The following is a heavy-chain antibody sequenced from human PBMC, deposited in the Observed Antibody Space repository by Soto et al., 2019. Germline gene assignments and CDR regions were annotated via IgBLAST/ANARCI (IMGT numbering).Heavy chain of an antibody. CDR3: ARGAAGYGSGSYYDGGNWFDP. D-gene: IGHD3-10*01. CDR2: IGTAGDT. V-gene: IGHV3-13*01. Sequence: EVQLVESGGGLVQPGGSLRLSCAASGFTFSSYDMHWVRQATGKGLEWVSAIGTAGDTYYPGSVKGRFTISRENAKNSVYPQMNSLRAGDTAVYYCARGAAGYGSGSYYDGGNWFDPWGQGTLVTVSS. J-gene: IGHJ5*02. CDR1: GFTFSSYD.